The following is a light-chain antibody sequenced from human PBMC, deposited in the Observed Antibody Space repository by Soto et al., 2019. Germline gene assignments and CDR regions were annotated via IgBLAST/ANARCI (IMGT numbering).Light chain of an antibody. CDR2: EVS. CDR3: SSYTSSSPDV. V-gene: IGLV2-14*01. CDR1: SNDVGAYKF. J-gene: IGLJ1*01. Sequence: QSALTQPASVSGSPGQSITISCTGASNDVGAYKFISWYQQQPGKAPKLMIYEVSNRPSGVSNRFSGSKSGNTASLTISGLQAEDEADYYCSSYTSSSPDVFGTGTKLTVL.